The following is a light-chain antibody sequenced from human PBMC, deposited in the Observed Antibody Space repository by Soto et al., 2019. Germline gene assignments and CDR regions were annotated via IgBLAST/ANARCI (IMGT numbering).Light chain of an antibody. Sequence: DIQMPQSPSSLSASVGDRVTITCRASQSISSYLNWYQQKPGKAPKLLIYAASSLQSGVPSRFSGSGSGTDFTLTISSLQPEDFATYYCQKSYSTPVTFGQGTKLEIK. V-gene: IGKV1-39*01. J-gene: IGKJ2*01. CDR3: QKSYSTPVT. CDR2: AAS. CDR1: QSISSY.